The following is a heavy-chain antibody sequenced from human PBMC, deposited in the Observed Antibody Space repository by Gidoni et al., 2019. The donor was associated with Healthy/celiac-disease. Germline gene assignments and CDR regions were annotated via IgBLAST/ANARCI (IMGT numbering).Heavy chain of an antibody. V-gene: IGHV4-39*01. CDR2: IYYSGST. CDR1: GGSISSSSYY. D-gene: IGHD6-13*01. CDR3: ARIKSGYSSSWYWFDP. J-gene: IGHJ5*02. Sequence: QLQLQESGPGLVKPSETLSLTCTVSGGSISSSSYYWGWLRQPPGKGLEWIGSIYYSGSTYYNPSLKSRVTISVDTSKNQFSLKLSSVTAADTAVYYCARIKSGYSSSWYWFDPWGQGTLVTVSS.